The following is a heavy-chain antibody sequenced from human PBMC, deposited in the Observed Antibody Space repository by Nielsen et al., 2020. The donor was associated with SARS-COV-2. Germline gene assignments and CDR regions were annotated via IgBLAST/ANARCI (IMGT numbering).Heavy chain of an antibody. CDR1: GFTFSSYA. Sequence: GESLKISCSASGFTFSSYAMHWVRQAPGKGLEYVSGISSNGDSTYYADSVKGRFTISRDNSKNTLYLQMSSLRAEDTAVYYCVKDLGYWGQGTLVTVSS. CDR3: VKDLGY. J-gene: IGHJ4*02. CDR2: ISSNGDST. V-gene: IGHV3-64D*09.